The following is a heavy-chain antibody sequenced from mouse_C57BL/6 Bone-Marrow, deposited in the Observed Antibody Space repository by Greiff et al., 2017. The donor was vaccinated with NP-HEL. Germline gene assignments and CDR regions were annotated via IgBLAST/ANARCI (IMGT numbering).Heavy chain of an antibody. CDR2: IYPGAGHP. CDR1: GYAFSSSW. Sequence: QVQLLQSGPELVKPGASVKISCKASGYAFSSSWMNWVKQRPGKGLEWLGRIYPGAGHPNYNGKFKGKATLTADNSSSPAYMQLSSLTCEYSAVDFCAGGATVVATDYCASWCQDGTLTVAS. V-gene: IGHV1-82*01. J-gene: IGHJ2*01. D-gene: IGHD1-1*01. CDR3: AGGATVVATDYCAS.